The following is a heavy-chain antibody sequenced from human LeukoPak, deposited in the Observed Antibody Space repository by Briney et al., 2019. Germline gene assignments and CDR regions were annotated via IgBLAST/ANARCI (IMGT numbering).Heavy chain of an antibody. D-gene: IGHD4-17*01. V-gene: IGHV3-53*01. Sequence: GGSQRLSCAASGFTVSTNYMNWVRQAPGKGLEWVSVIYSGGSTYYADSVKGRFTISRDNSKNTLYLQMNSLRAEDTAVYYCARDTVTTFRFRDYYYYGMDVWGQGTTVTVSS. CDR3: ARDTVTTFRFRDYYYYGMDV. CDR2: IYSGGST. J-gene: IGHJ6*02. CDR1: GFTVSTNY.